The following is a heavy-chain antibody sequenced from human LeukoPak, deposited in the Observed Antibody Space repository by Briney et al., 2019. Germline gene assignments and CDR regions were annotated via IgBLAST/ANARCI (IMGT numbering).Heavy chain of an antibody. J-gene: IGHJ4*02. CDR1: GYTFTIYG. V-gene: IGHV1-18*01. Sequence: GASVTVSCTASGYTFTIYGISWGRQPPGQGLEGMGWISAYNGNTNYAQKLQGRVTMTTDTSTSTAYMELRSLRSDDTAVYYCARARCSSTSCLDYWGQGTLVTVSS. D-gene: IGHD2-2*01. CDR3: ARARCSSTSCLDY. CDR2: ISAYNGNT.